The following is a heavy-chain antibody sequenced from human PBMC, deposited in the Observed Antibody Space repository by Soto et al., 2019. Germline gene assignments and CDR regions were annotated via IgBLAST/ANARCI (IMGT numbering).Heavy chain of an antibody. CDR1: GGSVXSGHYY. CDR2: INYSGST. CDR3: ASLAGGYDFWSGYYYFDY. D-gene: IGHD3-3*01. V-gene: IGHV4-61*01. J-gene: IGHJ4*02. Sequence: QVQLQESGPGLVKPSETLSLTCTVSGGSVXSGHYYXSWIRQSPGKGLEWIGHINYSGSTNSNPSLKSRVSISVDTSKNQFSLNLSSVTAADTAVYYCASLAGGYDFWSGYYYFDYWGQGTLVTVSS.